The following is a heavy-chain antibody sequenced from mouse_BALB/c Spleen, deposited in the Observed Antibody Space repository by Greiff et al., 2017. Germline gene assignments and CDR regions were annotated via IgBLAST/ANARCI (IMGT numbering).Heavy chain of an antibody. V-gene: IGHV1-54*03. Sequence: VQLQQSGAELVRPGTSVKVSCKASGYAFTNYLIEWVKQRPGQGLEWIGVINPGSGGTNYNEKFKGKATLTADKSSSTAYMQLSSLTSDDSAVYFCVSFVTEDAMDYWGQGTSVTVSS. CDR2: INPGSGGT. J-gene: IGHJ4*01. D-gene: IGHD2-12*01. CDR3: VSFVTEDAMDY. CDR1: GYAFTNYL.